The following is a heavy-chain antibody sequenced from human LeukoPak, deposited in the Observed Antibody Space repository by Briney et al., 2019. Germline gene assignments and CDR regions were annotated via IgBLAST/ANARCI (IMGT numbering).Heavy chain of an antibody. V-gene: IGHV1-8*01. J-gene: IGHJ4*02. Sequence: GASVKVSCKASGYTFTNYDVNWVRQATGQGLEWMGWMNPNSGYTGHAQKFQGRVTMTRDTSISTAYMELSGLRSDDTAVYYCARDLEGYGDYAGDGNDYWGQGTLVTVSS. CDR2: MNPNSGYT. D-gene: IGHD4-17*01. CDR3: ARDLEGYGDYAGDGNDY. CDR1: GYTFTNYD.